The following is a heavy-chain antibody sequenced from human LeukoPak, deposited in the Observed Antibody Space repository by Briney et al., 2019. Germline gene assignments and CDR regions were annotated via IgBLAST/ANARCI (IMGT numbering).Heavy chain of an antibody. J-gene: IGHJ4*02. V-gene: IGHV3-48*01. D-gene: IGHD6-13*01. CDR3: ARVGASTPAAAGNY. Sequence: PGGSLRLSCAASGFTFSSYSMNWVRQAPGKGLEWVSYISSSSSTIYYADSVKGRFTISRDNAKNSLYLQMNSLRAEDTAVYYCARVGASTPAAAGNYWGQGTLVTVSS. CDR2: ISSSSSTI. CDR1: GFTFSSYS.